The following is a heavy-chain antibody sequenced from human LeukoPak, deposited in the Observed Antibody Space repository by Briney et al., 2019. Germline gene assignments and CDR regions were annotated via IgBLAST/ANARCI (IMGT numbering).Heavy chain of an antibody. Sequence: KTGGSLRLSCAASGFTVSSNYMSWVRQAPGKGLEWVSVIYSGGSTYYADSVKGRFTISRDNSKNTLYLQMNSLRAEDTAVYYCARGESQWLPLDYWGQGTLVTVSS. CDR2: IYSGGST. V-gene: IGHV3-66*01. J-gene: IGHJ4*02. CDR3: ARGESQWLPLDY. CDR1: GFTVSSNY. D-gene: IGHD6-19*01.